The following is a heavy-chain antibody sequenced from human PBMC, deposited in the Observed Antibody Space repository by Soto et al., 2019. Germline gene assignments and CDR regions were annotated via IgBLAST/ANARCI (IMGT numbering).Heavy chain of an antibody. Sequence: EVQLVESGGGLVNPGGSLRLSCVVSGFPFSTSNMNWVRQAPGKGLEWFSFISRSSTYIYYADSLKGRFTISRDDAENSLFLQMNSLRAEDTAVYYCARGVLPSSSTSWFDPWGQGTLVTVSS. D-gene: IGHD3-16*01. CDR1: GFPFSTSN. V-gene: IGHV3-21*01. CDR3: ARGVLPSSSTSWFDP. J-gene: IGHJ5*02. CDR2: ISRSSTYI.